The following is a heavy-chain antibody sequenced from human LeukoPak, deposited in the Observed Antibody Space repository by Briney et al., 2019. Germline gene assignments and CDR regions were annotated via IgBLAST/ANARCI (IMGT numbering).Heavy chain of an antibody. V-gene: IGHV3-48*04. CDR2: ISSSGSTI. J-gene: IGHJ6*04. CDR3: AELGVTMIGGV. CDR1: GFTFSAYS. D-gene: IGHD3-10*02. Sequence: GGSLRLSCAASGFTFSAYSMNWVRQAPGKGLEWVSYISSSGSTIYYADSVKGRFTISRDNAKNSLYLQMNSLRAEDTAVYYCAELGVTMIGGVWGKGTTVTISS.